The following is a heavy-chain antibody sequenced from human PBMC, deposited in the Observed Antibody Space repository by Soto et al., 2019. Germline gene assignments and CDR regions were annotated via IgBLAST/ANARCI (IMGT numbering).Heavy chain of an antibody. Sequence: PSETLSLTCTVSGGSISSGDYYWSWIRQPPGKGLEWIGYIYYSGSTYYNPSLKSRVTISVDTSKNQFSLKLSSVTAADTAVYYCARGLVVVAATLGLSYYGMDVWGQGTTVTVSS. D-gene: IGHD2-15*01. V-gene: IGHV4-30-4*01. J-gene: IGHJ6*02. CDR2: IYYSGST. CDR3: ARGLVVVAATLGLSYYGMDV. CDR1: GGSISSGDYY.